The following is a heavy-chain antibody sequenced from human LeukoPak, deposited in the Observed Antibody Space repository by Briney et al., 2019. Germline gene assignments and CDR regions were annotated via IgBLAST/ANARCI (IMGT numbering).Heavy chain of an antibody. CDR2: ISSSSSYT. J-gene: IGHJ5*02. CDR1: GFSFSDYY. D-gene: IGHD5-12*01. V-gene: IGHV3-11*06. Sequence: GGSLRLSCAASGFSFSDYYMTWIRQAPGKGLEWVSYISSSSSYTNYADSVKGRFTISRDNAKNSLYLQMNSLRAEDTAVYYCAGPRVGYSWFDPWRQGALVTVSS. CDR3: AGPRVGYSWFDP.